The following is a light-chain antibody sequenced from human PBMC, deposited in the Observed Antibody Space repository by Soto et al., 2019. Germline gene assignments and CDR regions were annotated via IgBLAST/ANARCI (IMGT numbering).Light chain of an antibody. CDR3: MQSTQLPPT. Sequence: EIVLTQSPGTLSLSPGERATLSCRASQIVSSTYLAWFQQKPGQAPRLLIYGASTRATGIPDRFSGSGSGTDFTLEIRRVETDDVGIYYCMQSTQLPPTSGQLTRREI. V-gene: IGKV3-20*01. J-gene: IGKJ5*01. CDR1: QIVSSTY. CDR2: GAS.